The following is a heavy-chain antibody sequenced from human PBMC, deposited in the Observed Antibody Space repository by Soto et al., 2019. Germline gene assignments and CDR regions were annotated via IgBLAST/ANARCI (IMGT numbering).Heavy chain of an antibody. Sequence: QPGGSMRLSCAASGFTFSSYVMSWVRQTPGKGLEWVSSISGIGGSTYYADSVKGRFTISRDNSKNTLYLLMNSLRGEDTAAYYCAKGEDGYDINWFDPWGQGALVTVSS. CDR3: AKGEDGYDINWFDP. CDR2: ISGIGGST. J-gene: IGHJ5*02. V-gene: IGHV3-23*01. D-gene: IGHD5-12*01. CDR1: GFTFSSYV.